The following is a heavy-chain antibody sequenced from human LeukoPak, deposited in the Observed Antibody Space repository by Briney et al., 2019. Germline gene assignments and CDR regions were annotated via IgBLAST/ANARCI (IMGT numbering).Heavy chain of an antibody. J-gene: IGHJ5*02. CDR2: IYPGDSDT. D-gene: IGHD2-15*01. Sequence: GESLKISCKGSGYSFTSYWIGWVRQMPGKGLEWMGIIYPGDSDTRYSPSLQGQVTISADKSISTAYLQWSSLKASDTAMYYCARRCYTSVGGGSCYWFDPLGPGNPGHRLL. V-gene: IGHV5-51*01. CDR3: ARRCYTSVGGGSCYWFDP. CDR1: GYSFTSYW.